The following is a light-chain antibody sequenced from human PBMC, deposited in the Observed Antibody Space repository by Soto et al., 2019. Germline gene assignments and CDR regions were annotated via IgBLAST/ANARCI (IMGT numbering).Light chain of an antibody. CDR1: QSVSSN. CDR2: GAS. CDR3: QQYNNWPQT. J-gene: IGKJ1*01. V-gene: IGKV3-15*01. Sequence: EIVMTQSPATLSVSPGERATLSCRASQSVSSNLAWYQQKPGQAPRLLIYGASTRATGIPARFSGSGSGTEVTLTISSLQSEDFALYYCQQYNNWPQTFGQGTTVEI.